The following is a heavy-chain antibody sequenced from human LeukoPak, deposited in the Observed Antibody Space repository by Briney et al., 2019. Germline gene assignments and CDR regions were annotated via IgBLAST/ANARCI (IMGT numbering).Heavy chain of an antibody. CDR1: GFTFSSFR. CDR3: ARDRSASGSRFDP. D-gene: IGHD1-26*01. Sequence: PGGSLRLSCAASGFTFSSFRMHWVRQAPGKGLVWVSRINGDGSTTHYADSVKGRFTISRDNAKNTLYLQMNSLRAEDTAVYYCARDRSASGSRFDPWGQGTLVTVFS. CDR2: INGDGSTT. V-gene: IGHV3-74*01. J-gene: IGHJ5*02.